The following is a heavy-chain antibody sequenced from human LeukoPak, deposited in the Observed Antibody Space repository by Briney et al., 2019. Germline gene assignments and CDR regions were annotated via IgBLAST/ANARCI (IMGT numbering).Heavy chain of an antibody. V-gene: IGHV4-34*01. CDR3: ARMVKSGGIYDSSGYCYYMDV. J-gene: IGHJ6*03. CDR2: INHSGST. D-gene: IGHD3-22*01. Sequence: SETLSLTCAVYGGSFSGYYWSWIRQPPGKGLEWIGEINHSGSTNYNPSLKSRVTISVDTSKSQFSLKLSSVTAADTAVYYCARMVKSGGIYDSSGYCYYMDVWGKGTTVTISS. CDR1: GGSFSGYY.